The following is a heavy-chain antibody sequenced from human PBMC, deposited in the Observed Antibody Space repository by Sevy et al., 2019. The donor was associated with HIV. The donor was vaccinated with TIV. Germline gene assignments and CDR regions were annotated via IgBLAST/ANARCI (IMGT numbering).Heavy chain of an antibody. CDR2: IKQDASEI. CDR1: GFTFSNYW. D-gene: IGHD3-22*01. Sequence: GGSLRLSCAASGFTFSNYWMTWVRQAPGKGLEWVAYIKQDASEIYYVDSVKGRFIISRDNAENSLYLQMNSLRVEDTAVYYCARKYDSSGYFDYWGQGTLVTVSS. V-gene: IGHV3-7*01. J-gene: IGHJ4*02. CDR3: ARKYDSSGYFDY.